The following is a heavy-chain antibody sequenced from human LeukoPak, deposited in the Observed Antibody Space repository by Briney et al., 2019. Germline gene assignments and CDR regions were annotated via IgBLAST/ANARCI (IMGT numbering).Heavy chain of an antibody. CDR2: ISYDGSNK. CDR3: AKDIDPAAALQGSFDY. J-gene: IGHJ4*02. Sequence: GGSLRLSCAAPGFTFSSYGMPWVRQAPGKGLEWVAVISYDGSNKYYADSVKGRFTISRDNSKNTLYLQMNSLRAEDTAVYYCAKDIDPAAALQGSFDYWGQGTLVTVSS. CDR1: GFTFSSYG. D-gene: IGHD6-13*01. V-gene: IGHV3-30*18.